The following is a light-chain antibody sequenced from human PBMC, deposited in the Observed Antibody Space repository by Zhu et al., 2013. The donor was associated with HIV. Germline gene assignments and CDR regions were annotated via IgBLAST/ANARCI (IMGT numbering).Light chain of an antibody. V-gene: IGKV3-11*01. J-gene: IGKJ4*01. CDR1: ETISNF. Sequence: EVVLTQSPATLSLSPGERATLSCRASETISNFLAWYQQKPGQAPRLLIYDASNRATGIPARFSGRRSGTDFTLTISSLEPEDVAVYYCQQRSNWPPKLTFGG. CDR3: QQRSNWPPKLT. CDR2: DAS.